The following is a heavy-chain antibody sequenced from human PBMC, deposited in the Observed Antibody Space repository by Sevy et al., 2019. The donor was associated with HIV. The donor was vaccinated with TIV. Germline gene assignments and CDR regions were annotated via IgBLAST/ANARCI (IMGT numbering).Heavy chain of an antibody. D-gene: IGHD3-3*01. CDR1: GFTFSSYA. J-gene: IGHJ4*02. V-gene: IGHV3-23*01. CDR3: AKDLLEWAKTWGENYFDY. Sequence: GGSLRLSCAASGFTFSSYAMSWVRQAPGKGLEWVSAISGSGGSTYYADSVKGRFTISRDNSKNTLYLQVNSLRAEDTAVYYCAKDLLEWAKTWGENYFDYWGQGTLVTVSS. CDR2: ISGSGGST.